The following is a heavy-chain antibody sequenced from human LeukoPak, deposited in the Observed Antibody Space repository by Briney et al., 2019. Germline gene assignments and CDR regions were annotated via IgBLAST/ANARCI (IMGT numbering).Heavy chain of an antibody. D-gene: IGHD6-19*01. CDR2: IKQDGSEK. CDR1: GFTFSTYW. V-gene: IGHV3-7*05. Sequence: GGSLRLSCAASGFTFSTYWMTWVRQAPGKGLEWVANIKQDGSEKYYVDSVKGRFTISRDNDKSSLYLQMNSLRAEDTAVYYCARSPGSGWAPLDYWGQGTMVTVSS. CDR3: ARSPGSGWAPLDY. J-gene: IGHJ4*02.